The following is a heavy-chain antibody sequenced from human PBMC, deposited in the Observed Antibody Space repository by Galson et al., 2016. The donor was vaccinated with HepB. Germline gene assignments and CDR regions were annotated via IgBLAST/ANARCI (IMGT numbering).Heavy chain of an antibody. CDR2: ISGSGDTT. Sequence: SLRLSCAAAGFKFSAYAMSWVRQAPGKGLEWVSAISGSGDTTYYADSVKARFSISRDNSNNTLYLQMNSLRADDTALYYCAKSPILEQLGSNLDYWGQGALVTFSS. V-gene: IGHV3-23*01. CDR1: GFKFSAYA. D-gene: IGHD1-1*01. CDR3: AKSPILEQLGSNLDY. J-gene: IGHJ4*02.